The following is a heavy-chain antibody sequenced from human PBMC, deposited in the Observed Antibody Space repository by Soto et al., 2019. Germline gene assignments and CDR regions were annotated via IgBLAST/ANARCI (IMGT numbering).Heavy chain of an antibody. Sequence: XESLKISCKGCGDSFSSHWVAWVRQMPEKGLEWIGTIYPGDSDTKYSSAFRGHVTISADTSVSTAYLQWRSLEATDSAIYYCARYSGSYWHYLDFWGQGALVTVSS. CDR3: ARYSGSYWHYLDF. CDR2: IYPGDSDT. CDR1: GDSFSSHW. J-gene: IGHJ4*02. V-gene: IGHV5-51*01. D-gene: IGHD1-26*01.